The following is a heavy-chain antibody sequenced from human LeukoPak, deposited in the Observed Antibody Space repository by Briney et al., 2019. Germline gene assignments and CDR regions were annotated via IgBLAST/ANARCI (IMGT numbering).Heavy chain of an antibody. D-gene: IGHD5-12*01. CDR1: VFTFSSYE. Sequence: GGSLSLSCTASVFTFSSYEMNWVRHAPGKGLEWVSYISSSGSTIYYADSVKGRFTISRDNAKNSLYLQMNSLRAEDTAVYYCARVAFVATMDDYWGQGTLVTASS. V-gene: IGHV3-48*03. CDR2: ISSSGSTI. CDR3: ARVAFVATMDDY. J-gene: IGHJ4*02.